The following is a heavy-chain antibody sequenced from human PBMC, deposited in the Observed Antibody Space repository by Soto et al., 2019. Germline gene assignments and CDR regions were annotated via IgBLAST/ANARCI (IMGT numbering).Heavy chain of an antibody. Sequence: QVQLVESGGGVVQPGRSLRLSCGASGFTFNTYGMQWVRQAPGKGLARVALISSDGSNPYYADSVKGRFIISRDNSKNTLDLELNSRKTEDTAVYYWFGGQDFGDYWGQGTLGTVPS. CDR3: FGGQDFGDY. D-gene: IGHD2-15*01. CDR2: ISSDGSNP. V-gene: IGHV3-30*03. CDR1: GFTFNTYG. J-gene: IGHJ4*02.